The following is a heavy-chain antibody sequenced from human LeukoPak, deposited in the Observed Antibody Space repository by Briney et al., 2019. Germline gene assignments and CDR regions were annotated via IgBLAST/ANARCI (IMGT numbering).Heavy chain of an antibody. Sequence: GGSLRLSCAASGFTFSSYSMNWVRQAPGKGLEWVSYISSSRSYMYYADSVKGRFTISRDNAKNSLYLQMNSLRVEDTAIYYCAREYSSSSGKAFDIWGQGTMVTVSS. CDR2: ISSSRSYM. D-gene: IGHD6-6*01. V-gene: IGHV3-21*01. CDR3: AREYSSSSGKAFDI. J-gene: IGHJ3*02. CDR1: GFTFSSYS.